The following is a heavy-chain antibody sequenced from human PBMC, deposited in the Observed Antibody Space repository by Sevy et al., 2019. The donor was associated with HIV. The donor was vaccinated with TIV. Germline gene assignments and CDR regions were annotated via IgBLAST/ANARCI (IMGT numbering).Heavy chain of an antibody. CDR1: GLTFSSYS. Sequence: GGSLRLSCAASGLTFSSYSMNWVRQAPGKGLEWVSSISSSSSYIYYADSVKGRFTISRDNAKNSLYLQMNSLRAEDTAVYYCARDLILEEMVRGVYARYGMDVWGQGTTVTVSS. CDR3: ARDLILEEMVRGVYARYGMDV. V-gene: IGHV3-21*01. J-gene: IGHJ6*02. CDR2: ISSSSSYI. D-gene: IGHD3-10*01.